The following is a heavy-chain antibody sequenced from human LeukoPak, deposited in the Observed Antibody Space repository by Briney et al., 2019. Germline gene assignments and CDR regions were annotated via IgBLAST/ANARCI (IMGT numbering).Heavy chain of an antibody. Sequence: PGGSLRLSCAASGFTFSDYYMSWIRQAPGQGLEWVSYISSSGSTIYYADSVKGRFTISRDNGKNSMYLQMNSLRAEDTAVYYCASRYYYDMGMDVWGQGTTVTVSS. V-gene: IGHV3-11*01. CDR1: GFTFSDYY. CDR3: ASRYYYDMGMDV. CDR2: ISSSGSTI. J-gene: IGHJ6*02. D-gene: IGHD3-22*01.